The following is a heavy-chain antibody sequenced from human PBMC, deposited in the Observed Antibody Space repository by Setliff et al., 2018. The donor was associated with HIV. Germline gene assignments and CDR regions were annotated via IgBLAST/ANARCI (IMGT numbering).Heavy chain of an antibody. CDR2: IYHSGST. Sequence: SETLSLTCAVSAYSISSGYYWGWIRQPPGKGLEWIGSIYHSGSTYYNPSLMSRVTISVDTSKNQSSLKLSSVTAADTAVYYCARMYSGYDWSPAGARTRYFDYWGQGTLVTVSS. V-gene: IGHV4-38-2*01. D-gene: IGHD5-12*01. CDR1: AYSISSGYY. J-gene: IGHJ4*02. CDR3: ARMYSGYDWSPAGARTRYFDY.